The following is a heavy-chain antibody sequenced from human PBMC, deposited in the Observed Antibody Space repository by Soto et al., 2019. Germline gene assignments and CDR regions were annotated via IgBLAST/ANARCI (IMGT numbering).Heavy chain of an antibody. J-gene: IGHJ3*02. CDR1: GGTFSSYA. CDR3: AREMAGIYDASDI. CDR2: IIPILGTA. Sequence: GASVKVSCKASGGTFSSYAISWVRQAPGQGLEWMGGIIPILGTANYAQKFQGRVTITADESTSTAYMELSSLRSEDTAVYYCAREMAGIYDASDIWGQGTMVTVSS. V-gene: IGHV1-69*13.